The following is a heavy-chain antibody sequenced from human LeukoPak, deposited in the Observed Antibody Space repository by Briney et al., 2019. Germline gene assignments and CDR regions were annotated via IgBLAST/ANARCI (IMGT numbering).Heavy chain of an antibody. D-gene: IGHD1-20*01. CDR2: VHYSGST. CDR3: AKPKDNSLYCFDY. V-gene: IGHV4-59*12. CDR1: GGSISPYY. J-gene: IGHJ4*02. Sequence: SETLSLTCTVSGGSISPYYWSWSRQPPGKGLEWIGYVHYSGSTKYNPSLKSRVTISLDTSKNQFSLRLSSVRAEDTAVYYCAKPKDNSLYCFDYWGEGTLVTVSS.